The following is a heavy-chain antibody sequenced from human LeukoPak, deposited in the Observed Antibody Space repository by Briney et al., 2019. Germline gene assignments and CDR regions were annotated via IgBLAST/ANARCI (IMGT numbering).Heavy chain of an antibody. CDR1: GYTFTSYA. Sequence: SVKVSCKASGYTFTSYAISWVRQAPGQGLEWMGRIIPILGIANYAQKFQGRVTITADKSTSTAYMELSSLRSEDTAVYYCARDQTLYSDYWGQGTLVTVSS. J-gene: IGHJ4*02. V-gene: IGHV1-69*04. CDR2: IIPILGIA. D-gene: IGHD2/OR15-2a*01. CDR3: ARDQTLYSDY.